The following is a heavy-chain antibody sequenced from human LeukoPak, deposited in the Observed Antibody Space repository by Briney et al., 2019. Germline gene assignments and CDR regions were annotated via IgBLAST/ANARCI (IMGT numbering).Heavy chain of an antibody. Sequence: GASVKVPCKVSGYSLTELSMHWVRQAPGKGLEWMGGFDPGDGKIIYAQKFQGRVTMTEDTSTHIAYMELSSLRSEDTALYYCAGGEWAALLDYWGQGTLVTVSS. CDR2: FDPGDGKI. D-gene: IGHD3-16*01. J-gene: IGHJ4*02. CDR3: AGGEWAALLDY. CDR1: GYSLTELS. V-gene: IGHV1-24*01.